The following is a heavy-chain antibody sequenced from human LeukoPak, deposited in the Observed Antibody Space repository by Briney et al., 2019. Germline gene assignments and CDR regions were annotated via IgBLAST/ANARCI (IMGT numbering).Heavy chain of an antibody. V-gene: IGHV3-7*01. CDR2: IKQDGSEK. CDR3: ARASIAAGPYYFDY. D-gene: IGHD6-25*01. Sequence: PGGSLRLSCAASGFTFSSYWMSWVRQAPGKGLQWVANIKQDGSEKYYVDSVKGRFTISRDNAKNSLYLQMNSLRAEDTAVYYCARASIAAGPYYFDYWGQVTLVTVSS. CDR1: GFTFSSYW. J-gene: IGHJ4*02.